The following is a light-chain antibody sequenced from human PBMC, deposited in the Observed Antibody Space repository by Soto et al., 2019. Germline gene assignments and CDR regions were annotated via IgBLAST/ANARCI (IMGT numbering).Light chain of an antibody. J-gene: IGKJ5*01. CDR3: QQYGSSPIT. CDR1: QSVSSSY. CDR2: GAS. V-gene: IGKV3-20*01. Sequence: EIVLTQYPDTLSLSPGERATLSCRASQSVSSSYLAWYQQKPGQAPRLLIYGASSRATGIPDRFSGSGSGTDFTLTISILEPEDFAVYYCQQYGSSPITFGQGTRLEIK.